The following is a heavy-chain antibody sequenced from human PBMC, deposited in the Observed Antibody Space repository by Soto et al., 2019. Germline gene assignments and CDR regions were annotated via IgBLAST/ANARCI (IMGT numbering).Heavy chain of an antibody. D-gene: IGHD2-15*01. CDR1: GGSISSGGYS. CDR3: ARGQVVAAQH. J-gene: IGHJ4*02. Sequence: QLQLQESGSGLVKPSQTLSLTCAVSGGSISSGGYSWSWIRQPPGKGLEWIGYIYHSGSTYYTPSLKSRFPPSVDRSKNQFSLKLSSVPAADTAVYYCARGQVVAAQHWGQGTLVTVSS. V-gene: IGHV4-30-2*01. CDR2: IYHSGST.